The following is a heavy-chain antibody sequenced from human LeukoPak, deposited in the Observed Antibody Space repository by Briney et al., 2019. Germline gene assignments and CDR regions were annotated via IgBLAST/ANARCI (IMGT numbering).Heavy chain of an antibody. D-gene: IGHD5-24*01. CDR2: IYGGGGT. CDR1: GFTVSSNY. CDR3: ARDEGGDGYNSNY. J-gene: IGHJ4*02. Sequence: GGSLRLSCAASGFTVSSNYMSWVRQAPGKGLEWVSVIYGGGGTYYADSVKGRFTISRDNSKSTLYLQMNSLRAEDTAVYYCARDEGGDGYNSNYWGQGTLVTVSS. V-gene: IGHV3-66*01.